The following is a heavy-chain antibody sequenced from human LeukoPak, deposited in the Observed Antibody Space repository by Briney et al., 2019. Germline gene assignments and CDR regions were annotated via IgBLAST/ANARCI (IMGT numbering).Heavy chain of an antibody. Sequence: GGSLRLSCATSGFTFSSYAMSWVRQAPGKGLEWVSAISGSGGSTYYADSVKGRFTISRDNSKNTLYLQMNSLRAEDTAVYYCARAVSSGYYNFYFDYWGQGTLVTVSS. V-gene: IGHV3-23*01. J-gene: IGHJ4*02. CDR2: ISGSGGST. CDR1: GFTFSSYA. CDR3: ARAVSSGYYNFYFDY. D-gene: IGHD3-3*01.